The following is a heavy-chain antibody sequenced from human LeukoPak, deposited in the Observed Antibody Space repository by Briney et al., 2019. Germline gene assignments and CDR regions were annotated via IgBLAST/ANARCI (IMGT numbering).Heavy chain of an antibody. CDR3: ARDSRQQLVPVLDAEYFQH. V-gene: IGHV3-21*01. D-gene: IGHD6-13*01. CDR1: GFTFSSYS. Sequence: PGGSLRLSCAASGFTFSSYSMNWVRQAPGKGLEWVSSISSSSSYIYYADSVKGRFTISRDNAKNSLYLQMNSLRAEDTAVYYCARDSRQQLVPVLDAEYFQHWGQGTLVTVSS. J-gene: IGHJ1*01. CDR2: ISSSSSYI.